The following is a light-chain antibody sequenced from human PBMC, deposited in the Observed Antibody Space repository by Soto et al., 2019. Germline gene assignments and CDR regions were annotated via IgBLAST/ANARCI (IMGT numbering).Light chain of an antibody. V-gene: IGKV3-20*01. CDR3: QQYGSSPTWT. CDR2: GSS. J-gene: IGKJ1*01. Sequence: EIVVTQSPGTLSLSPGERATLFCKASQTVDSNYLAWYQQKPGQAPRLLIYGSSIRATGIPDRFSGSGSETDFTLTISRLEPEDFAVYYCQQYGSSPTWTFGQGTKVEIK. CDR1: QTVDSNY.